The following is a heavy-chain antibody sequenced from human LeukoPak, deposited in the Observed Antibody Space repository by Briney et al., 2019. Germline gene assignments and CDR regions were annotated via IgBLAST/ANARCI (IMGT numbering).Heavy chain of an antibody. CDR2: INAGNGNT. V-gene: IGHV1-3*01. CDR3: ARGFLAGIAAAGSD. Sequence: PGASVKVSCKASGYTFTSYGISWVRQAPGQRLEWMGWINAGNGNTKYSQKFRGRVTITRDTSASTAYMELSSLRSEDTAVYYCARGFLAGIAAAGSDWGQGTLVTVSS. D-gene: IGHD6-13*01. J-gene: IGHJ4*02. CDR1: GYTFTSYG.